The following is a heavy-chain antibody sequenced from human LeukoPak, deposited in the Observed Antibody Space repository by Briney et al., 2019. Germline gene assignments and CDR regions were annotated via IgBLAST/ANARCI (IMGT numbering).Heavy chain of an antibody. D-gene: IGHD4-23*01. V-gene: IGHV3-73*01. CDR3: TRLNAVAGDY. CDR2: IRSKANSYAT. CDR1: GFTFSGSA. Sequence: PGGSLRLSCAASGFTFSGSAMHWVRQAPGKGLEWVGRIRSKANSYATAYAASVKGRFTISRDDSKNTAYLQMNSLKTEDTAVYYCTRLNAVAGDYWGEGTLVTVSS. J-gene: IGHJ4*02.